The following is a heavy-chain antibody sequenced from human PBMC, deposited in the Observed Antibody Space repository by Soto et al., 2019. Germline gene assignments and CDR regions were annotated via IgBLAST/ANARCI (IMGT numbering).Heavy chain of an antibody. Sequence: QLQLEVSGPGLVKPSETLSLTCTVSGGSVNSPNYYWGWIRQPPGKGLEWIGSIYNSATTYYNPSLKPRVTISADTSKNQFSLNLRSVTAADTAMYFCGRVVIAATSHPDFDYWGQGALVTVSS. D-gene: IGHD2-15*01. V-gene: IGHV4-39*01. CDR2: IYNSATT. J-gene: IGHJ4*02. CDR1: GGSVNSPNYY. CDR3: GRVVIAATSHPDFDY.